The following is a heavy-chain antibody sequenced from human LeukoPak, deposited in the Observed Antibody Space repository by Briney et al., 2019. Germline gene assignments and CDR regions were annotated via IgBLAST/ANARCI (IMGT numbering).Heavy chain of an antibody. Sequence: GGSLRLSCAASRFTFDDYAMHWVRQVPGKGREGLSFISGDGTSTYYADSVKGRFTLSRDNSKSSLYLQMNSLRAEDTALYYCARDRRCSKTTCYGPLDFWGLGALVTVSS. J-gene: IGHJ4*02. V-gene: IGHV3-43*02. CDR3: ARDRRCSKTTCYGPLDF. CDR1: RFTFDDYA. CDR2: ISGDGTST. D-gene: IGHD1-14*01.